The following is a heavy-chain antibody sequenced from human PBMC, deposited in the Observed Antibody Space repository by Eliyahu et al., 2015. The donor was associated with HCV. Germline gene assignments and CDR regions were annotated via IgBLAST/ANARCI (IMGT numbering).Heavy chain of an antibody. CDR1: GFTFSXYA. D-gene: IGHD2-21*02. Sequence: EVQLLESGGGLVQPGGSLRLSCAASGFTFSXYARSWVRQAPGKGLEWVSAISGSGGSTYYADSVKGRFTISRDNSKNTLYLQMNSLRAEDTAVYYCAKDLDICGGDCYADAFDIWGQGTMVTVSS. CDR2: ISGSGGST. V-gene: IGHV3-23*01. CDR3: AKDLDICGGDCYADAFDI. J-gene: IGHJ3*02.